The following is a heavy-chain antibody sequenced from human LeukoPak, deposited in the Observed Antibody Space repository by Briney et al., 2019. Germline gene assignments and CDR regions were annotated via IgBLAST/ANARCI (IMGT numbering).Heavy chain of an antibody. D-gene: IGHD3-22*01. V-gene: IGHV1-69*04. CDR1: GGTFSSYA. J-gene: IGHJ4*02. CDR2: IIPILGIA. CDR3: ARVSRSDSSGYFD. Sequence: VASVKVSCKASGGTFSSYAISWVRQAPGQGLEWMRRIIPILGIANYAQKFQGRVTITADKSTSTAYMELSSLRSEDTAVYYCARVSRSDSSGYFDWGQGTLVTVSS.